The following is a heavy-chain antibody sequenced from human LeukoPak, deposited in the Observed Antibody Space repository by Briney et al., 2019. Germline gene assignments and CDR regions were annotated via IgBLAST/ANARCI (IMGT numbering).Heavy chain of an antibody. V-gene: IGHV3-30-3*01. CDR2: ISYDGSNK. D-gene: IGHD3-10*01. Sequence: GGSLRLSCAASGFTFSSYAMHWVRQAPGKGLEWVAVISYDGSNKYYADSVKGRFTISRDNSKNTLYLQMNSLRAEDTAVYYCARDLVVRGPPYYYYGMDVWGQGTTVTVSS. J-gene: IGHJ6*02. CDR3: ARDLVVRGPPYYYYGMDV. CDR1: GFTFSSYA.